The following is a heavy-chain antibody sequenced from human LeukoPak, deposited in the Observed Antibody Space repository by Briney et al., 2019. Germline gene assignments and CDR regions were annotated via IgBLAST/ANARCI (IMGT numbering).Heavy chain of an antibody. Sequence: SETLSLTCTVSRGSVSSDYWSWIGQPAGKGLEWIGRIYTSGSTDYNPSLKSRVSISVDTSKNQISLKLTSVTAADTAVYYCARDLGSTSGWFDYWGQGTLVTVSS. CDR3: ARDLGSTSGWFDY. V-gene: IGHV4-4*07. CDR2: IYTSGST. D-gene: IGHD6-19*01. J-gene: IGHJ4*02. CDR1: RGSVSSDY.